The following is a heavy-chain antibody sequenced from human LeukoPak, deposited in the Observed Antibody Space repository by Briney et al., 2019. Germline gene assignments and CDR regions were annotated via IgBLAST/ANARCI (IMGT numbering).Heavy chain of an antibody. D-gene: IGHD1-26*01. Sequence: SETLSLTCTVSGASVSGSPYYWGWIRQPPGKGLEWIGSIYSSGSTYCNTSLQSRVTISIETSKNQISLRLKSVTAADTAMYYCAKSGGYGLIDYWGQGTLVTVSS. CDR1: GASVSGSPYY. CDR3: AKSGGYGLIDY. J-gene: IGHJ4*02. CDR2: IYSSGST. V-gene: IGHV4-39*01.